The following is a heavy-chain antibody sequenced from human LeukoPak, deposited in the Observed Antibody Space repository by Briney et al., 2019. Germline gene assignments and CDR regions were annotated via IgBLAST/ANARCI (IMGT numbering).Heavy chain of an antibody. CDR1: GGSFSGYY. CDR3: ARGELFPDY. J-gene: IGHJ4*02. Sequence: PSETLSLTCAVYGGSFSGYYWSWIRLPPGKGLEWIGEINHSGSTNYNPSLKSRVTISVDTSKNQFSLKLSSVTAADTAVYYCARGELFPDYWGQGTLVTVSS. D-gene: IGHD2-21*01. CDR2: INHSGST. V-gene: IGHV4-34*01.